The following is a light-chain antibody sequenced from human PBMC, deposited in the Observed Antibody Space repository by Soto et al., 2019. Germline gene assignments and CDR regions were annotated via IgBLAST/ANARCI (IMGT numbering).Light chain of an antibody. V-gene: IGLV2-11*01. CDR3: CSYAGSYTWV. CDR2: DVS. J-gene: IGLJ2*01. CDR1: SSDVGAYNY. Sequence: QSALTQPHSVSGSPGQSVTISCTGTSSDVGAYNYVSWYQQHPGKAPKLMIFDVSKRPSGVPDRFSGSKSGNTASLTISGLQAEDEGDYSCCSYAGSYTWVFGGGTKLTVL.